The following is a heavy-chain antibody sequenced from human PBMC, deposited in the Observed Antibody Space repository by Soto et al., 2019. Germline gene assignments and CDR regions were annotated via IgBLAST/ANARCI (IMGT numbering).Heavy chain of an antibody. CDR2: ISWNSGSI. Sequence: GGSLRLSCAASGFTFDDYAMHWVRQAPGKGLEWVSGISWNSGSIGYADSVKGRFTISRDNAKNSLYLQMNSLRAEDTALYYCAKDTGYSSSGYFDYWGQGTLVTVSS. D-gene: IGHD6-6*01. V-gene: IGHV3-9*01. CDR3: AKDTGYSSSGYFDY. J-gene: IGHJ4*02. CDR1: GFTFDDYA.